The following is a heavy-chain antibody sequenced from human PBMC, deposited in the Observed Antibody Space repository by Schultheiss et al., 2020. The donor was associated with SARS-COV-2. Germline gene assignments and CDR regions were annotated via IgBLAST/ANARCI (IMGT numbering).Heavy chain of an antibody. Sequence: SVKVSCKASGGTFSSYTISWVRQAPGQGLEWMGRIIPILGIANYAQKFQGRVTITADKSTSTAYMELSSLRSDYTAVYYCASSLTGTYFDYWGQGTLVTVSS. CDR1: GGTFSSYT. CDR2: IIPILGIA. D-gene: IGHD1/OR15-1a*01. CDR3: ASSLTGTYFDY. V-gene: IGHV1-69*02. J-gene: IGHJ4*02.